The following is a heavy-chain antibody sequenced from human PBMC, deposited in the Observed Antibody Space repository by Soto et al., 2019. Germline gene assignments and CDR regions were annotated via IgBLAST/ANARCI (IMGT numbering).Heavy chain of an antibody. J-gene: IGHJ6*02. V-gene: IGHV3-23*01. CDR2: ISGSGGST. Sequence: EVQLLESGGGLVQPGGSLRLSCAASGFTFSSYAMSWVRQAPGKGLEWVSAISGSGGSTYYADSVKGRFTISRDNSKNTLYLQMNSLRAEDTAVYYCAKDSSSRPNEYYYYGMDVWGQGTTVTVSS. CDR1: GFTFSSYA. CDR3: AKDSSSRPNEYYYYGMDV. D-gene: IGHD6-6*01.